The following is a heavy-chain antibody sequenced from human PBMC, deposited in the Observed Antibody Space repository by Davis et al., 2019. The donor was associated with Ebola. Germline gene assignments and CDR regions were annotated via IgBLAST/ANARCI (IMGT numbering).Heavy chain of an antibody. CDR2: IKQDGSEK. CDR3: AREVGALYYFDY. V-gene: IGHV3-7*03. D-gene: IGHD1-26*01. CDR1: GFTFSSYW. J-gene: IGHJ4*02. Sequence: GGSLRLSCAASGFTFSSYWMSWVRQAPGKGLEWVANIKQDGSEKYYVDSVKGRFTISRDNAKNSLYLQMNSLRAEDTALYHCAREVGALYYFDYWGQGTLVTVSS.